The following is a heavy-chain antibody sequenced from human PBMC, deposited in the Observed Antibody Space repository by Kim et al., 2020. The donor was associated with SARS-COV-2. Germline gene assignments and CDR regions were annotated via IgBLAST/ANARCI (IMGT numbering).Heavy chain of an antibody. D-gene: IGHD3-16*02. Sequence: ASVKVSCKASGYTFTSYAMNWVRQAPGQGLEWMGWINTNTGNPTYAQGFTGRFVFSLDTSVSTAYLQISSLKAEDTAVYYCASLRLGELSLGLSNWFDPWGQGTLVTVSS. V-gene: IGHV7-4-1*02. CDR2: INTNTGNP. CDR3: ASLRLGELSLGLSNWFDP. J-gene: IGHJ5*02. CDR1: GYTFTSYA.